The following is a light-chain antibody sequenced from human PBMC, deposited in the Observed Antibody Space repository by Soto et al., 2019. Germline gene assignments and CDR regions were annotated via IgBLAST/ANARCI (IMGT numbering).Light chain of an antibody. J-gene: IGKJ1*01. CDR2: AAS. Sequence: AIQMIQSPSSLSASVGVRVTITCRASQGIRNVLGWYQQKPGEAPKLLINAASSLQSGVPSRFSGSGSGTDFTLAISSLQPADFATYYCLQQYNYPWTFGPGTKVEIK. CDR1: QGIRNV. CDR3: LQQYNYPWT. V-gene: IGKV1-6*01.